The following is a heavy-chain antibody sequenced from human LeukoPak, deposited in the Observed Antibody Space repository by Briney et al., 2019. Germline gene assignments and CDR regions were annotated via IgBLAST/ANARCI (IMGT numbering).Heavy chain of an antibody. Sequence: PGGSLRLSCAASGFTFSSYGMHWVRQAPGKGLEWVSAISGSGGSTYYADSVKGRFTISRDNSKNTLYLQMNSLRAEDTAVYYCAKDPHRYYDSSGYWDYWGQGTLVTVSS. V-gene: IGHV3-23*01. J-gene: IGHJ4*02. D-gene: IGHD3-22*01. CDR2: ISGSGGST. CDR1: GFTFSSYG. CDR3: AKDPHRYYDSSGYWDY.